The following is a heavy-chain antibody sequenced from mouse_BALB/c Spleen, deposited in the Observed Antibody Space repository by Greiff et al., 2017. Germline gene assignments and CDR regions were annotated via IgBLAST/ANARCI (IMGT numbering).Heavy chain of an antibody. Sequence: DVMLVESGGGLVQPGGSRKLSCAASGFTFSSFGMHWVRQTPEKGLEWVAYISSGSSTIYYADKVKGRFTISRDNPKNTLFLQMTSLRSEDTAMYYCAREGYSSYYFDYWGQGTTLTVSS. CDR3: AREGYSSYYFDY. J-gene: IGHJ2*01. V-gene: IGHV5-17*02. CDR2: ISSGSSTI. CDR1: GFTFSSFG. D-gene: IGHD2-3*01.